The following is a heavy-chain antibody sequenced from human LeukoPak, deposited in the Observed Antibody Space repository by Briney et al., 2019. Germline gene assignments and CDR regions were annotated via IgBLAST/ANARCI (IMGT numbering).Heavy chain of an antibody. V-gene: IGHV4-30-2*01. Sequence: SQTLSLTCAVSGGSISSGGYSWSWIRQPPGKGLEWIGYIYHSGSTYYNPSLKSRVTISVDRSKNQFSLKLSSVTAADTAVYYCARAIYSGYDEGVTFFDYWGQGTLVTVSS. CDR3: ARAIYSGYDEGVTFFDY. CDR1: GGSISSGGYS. D-gene: IGHD5-12*01. CDR2: IYHSGST. J-gene: IGHJ4*02.